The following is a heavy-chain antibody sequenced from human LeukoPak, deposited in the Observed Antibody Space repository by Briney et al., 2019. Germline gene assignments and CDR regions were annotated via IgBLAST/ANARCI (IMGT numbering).Heavy chain of an antibody. CDR2: INPNSGGT. J-gene: IGHJ5*02. CDR1: GYSFTDYY. CDR3: ARADRLDGGPYLIGP. V-gene: IGHV1-2*02. Sequence: ASVKVSCKTSGYSFTDYYMHWVRQAPGQGLEWMGWINPNSGGTSSAQKFQGRVTMTRDTSITTVYMEVSWLTSDDTAIYYCARADRLDGGPYLIGPWGQGTLVTVSA. D-gene: IGHD2-21*01.